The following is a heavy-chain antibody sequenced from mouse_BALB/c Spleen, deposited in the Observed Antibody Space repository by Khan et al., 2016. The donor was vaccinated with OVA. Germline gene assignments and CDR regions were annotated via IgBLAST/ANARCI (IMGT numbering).Heavy chain of an antibody. CDR3: ARSTYRYAFVY. V-gene: IGHV3-8*02. J-gene: IGHJ3*01. D-gene: IGHD2-12*01. CDR1: GDSITSGY. CDR2: IIYTGYT. Sequence: EVQLQESGPSLVKPSQTLSLTCSVTGDSITSGYWNWIRIFPGNKLEYMGYIIYTGYTYYNPSLKSRISITRHTSKNQYYLQVSAVTNEDTATYYCARSTYRYAFVYWGQGTLVTVSA.